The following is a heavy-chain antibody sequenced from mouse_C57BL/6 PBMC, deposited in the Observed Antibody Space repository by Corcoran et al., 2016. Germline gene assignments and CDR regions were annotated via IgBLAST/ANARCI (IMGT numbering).Heavy chain of an antibody. J-gene: IGHJ4*01. Sequence: QVQLKQSGAELVRPGASVKLSCKASGYTFTDYYIHWVKQRPGQGLEWIARIYPGSGNTYYNEKFKGKATLTAEKSSSTAYMQLSSLTSEDSAVYFCAREDDGSYYYAMDYWGQGTSVTVSS. V-gene: IGHV1-76*01. D-gene: IGHD2-3*01. CDR3: AREDDGSYYYAMDY. CDR1: GYTFTDYY. CDR2: IYPGSGNT.